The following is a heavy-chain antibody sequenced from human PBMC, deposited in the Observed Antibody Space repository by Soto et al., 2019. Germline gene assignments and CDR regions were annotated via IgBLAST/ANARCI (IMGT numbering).Heavy chain of an antibody. J-gene: IGHJ4*02. CDR1: GYTFTSYY. CDR2: INPSGGST. V-gene: IGHV1-46*01. CDR3: ARMNYGDYVGDY. Sequence: ASVKVSCKASGYTFTSYYMHWVRQAPGQGLEWMGIINPSGGSTSYAQKFQGRVTMTRDASTSTVYMELSSLRSEDTAVYYCARMNYGDYVGDYWGQGTLVTVSS. D-gene: IGHD4-17*01.